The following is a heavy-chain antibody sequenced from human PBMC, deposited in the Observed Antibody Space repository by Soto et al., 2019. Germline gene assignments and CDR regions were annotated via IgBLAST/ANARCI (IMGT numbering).Heavy chain of an antibody. D-gene: IGHD3-9*01. J-gene: IGHJ3*02. CDR2: ISGSGGST. Sequence: LGGSLRLSCAASGFTFSSYAMSWVRQAPGKGLEWVSAISGSGGSTYYADSVKGRFTISRDNSKNTLYLQMNSLRAEDTAVYYCAKDQVLRYFDWLPSGAFDIWGQGTMVTVSS. V-gene: IGHV3-23*01. CDR1: GFTFSSYA. CDR3: AKDQVLRYFDWLPSGAFDI.